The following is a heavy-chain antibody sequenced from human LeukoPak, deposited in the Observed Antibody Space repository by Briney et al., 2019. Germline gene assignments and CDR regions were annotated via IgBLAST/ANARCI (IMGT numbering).Heavy chain of an antibody. J-gene: IGHJ4*02. D-gene: IGHD4-23*01. V-gene: IGHV3-30*03. CDR1: GFTFSDYG. CDR2: ISYDGSSK. Sequence: PGGSLRLSCAASGFTFSDYGMHWVRQAPGKGLEWVTIISYDGSSKYYADSVRGRFTISRDNSKNTLYLQMNSLRAEDTAVYCCARGWKLSIDWGQGTLVTVSS. CDR3: ARGWKLSID.